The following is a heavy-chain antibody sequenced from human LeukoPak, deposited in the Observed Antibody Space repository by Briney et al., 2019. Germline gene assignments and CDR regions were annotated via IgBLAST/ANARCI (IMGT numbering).Heavy chain of an antibody. D-gene: IGHD3-22*01. CDR3: AKDLAYDSSGYYGDAFDY. CDR1: GFTFSQNV. Sequence: GGSLRLSCEGSGFTFSQNVMNWVRQAPGKGLEWVATISGDGGTRKSADSLKGRFTVSRDNSKNTVYLQMDGLTVEDTAVYYCAKDLAYDSSGYYGDAFDYWGQGTLVTVSS. J-gene: IGHJ4*02. V-gene: IGHV3-23*01. CDR2: ISGDGGTR.